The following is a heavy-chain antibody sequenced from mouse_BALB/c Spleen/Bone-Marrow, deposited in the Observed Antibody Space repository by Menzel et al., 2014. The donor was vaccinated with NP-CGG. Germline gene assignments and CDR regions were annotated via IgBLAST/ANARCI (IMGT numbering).Heavy chain of an antibody. CDR1: GYSFTSYW. V-gene: IGHV1-5*01. Sequence: EVKLQESGTVLARPGASVKMSCKASGYSFTSYWMYWIKQRPGQGLEWIGAIYPGNSGTSYNQNFKGKAKLTAVTPASTAYMELSSLTNEDSAVYYCTRSITTAVEFDYWGQGTSLTVSS. D-gene: IGHD1-1*01. J-gene: IGHJ2*03. CDR3: TRSITTAVEFDY. CDR2: IYPGNSGT.